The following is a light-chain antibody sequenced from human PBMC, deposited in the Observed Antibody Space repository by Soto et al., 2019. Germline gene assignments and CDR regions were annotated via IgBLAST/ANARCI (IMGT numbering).Light chain of an antibody. CDR1: QSINSW. Sequence: DIQMTQSPSTLSASVGDRVTITCRASQSINSWLAWYQHKPGKAPKLLIYKASSLESGVPSRFSGSGSGTEFTLTISTLQPEDFTSYHCLQYSSHSWTFGQETKVE. CDR2: KAS. CDR3: LQYSSHSWT. J-gene: IGKJ1*01. V-gene: IGKV1-5*03.